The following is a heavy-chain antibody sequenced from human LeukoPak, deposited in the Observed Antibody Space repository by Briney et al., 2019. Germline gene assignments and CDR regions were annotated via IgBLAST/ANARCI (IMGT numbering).Heavy chain of an antibody. Sequence: GGSLRLSCAASGFTFSSYNMNWVRQAPGKGLEWVSYISSSSSSIYYADSVKGRFTISRDSAKNSLYLQVNSLRAEDTAVYYCVRRYSSSSSFDYWGQGTLVTVSS. CDR1: GFTFSSYN. CDR3: VRRYSSSSSFDY. J-gene: IGHJ4*02. D-gene: IGHD6-13*01. V-gene: IGHV3-48*04. CDR2: ISSSSSSI.